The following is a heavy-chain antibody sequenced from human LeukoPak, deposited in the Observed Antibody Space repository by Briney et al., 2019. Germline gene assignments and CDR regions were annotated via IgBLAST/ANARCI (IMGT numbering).Heavy chain of an antibody. CDR3: AKDLGIAVAGLANGMDV. V-gene: IGHV3-13*01. CDR1: GFTFSSYN. J-gene: IGHJ6*02. Sequence: GGSLRLSCAASGFTFSSYNMHWVRQATGKGLEWVSAIGTAGDTYYPGSVKGRFTISRENAKNSLYLQMNSLRAGDTAVYYCAKDLGIAVAGLANGMDVWGQGTTVTVSS. CDR2: IGTAGDT. D-gene: IGHD6-19*01.